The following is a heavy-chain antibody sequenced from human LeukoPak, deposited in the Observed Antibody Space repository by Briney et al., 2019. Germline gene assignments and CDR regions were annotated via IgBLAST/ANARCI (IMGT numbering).Heavy chain of an antibody. Sequence: GGSLRLSCAASGFTFSSYGMHWVRQAPGKGLEWVAVISYDGSNKYYADSVKGRFTISRDNSKNTLYLQMNSLRAEDTAVYYCAKARITMARGLDYWGQGTLVTVSS. D-gene: IGHD3-10*01. J-gene: IGHJ4*02. CDR3: AKARITMARGLDY. V-gene: IGHV3-30*18. CDR2: ISYDGSNK. CDR1: GFTFSSYG.